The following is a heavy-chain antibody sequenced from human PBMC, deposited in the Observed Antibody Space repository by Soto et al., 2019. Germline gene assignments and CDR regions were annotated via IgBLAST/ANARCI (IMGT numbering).Heavy chain of an antibody. CDR1: GGSISSYY. J-gene: IGHJ6*03. V-gene: IGHV4-59*08. Sequence: SETLSLTCTVSGGSISSYYWSWIRQPPGKGLEWIGYIYYSGSTNYNPSLKSRVTISVDTSKNQFSLKLSSVTAADTAVYYCARGADYDILTGYSRKAYYYYYMDVWGKGTTVTVSS. CDR2: IYYSGST. CDR3: ARGADYDILTGYSRKAYYYYYMDV. D-gene: IGHD3-9*01.